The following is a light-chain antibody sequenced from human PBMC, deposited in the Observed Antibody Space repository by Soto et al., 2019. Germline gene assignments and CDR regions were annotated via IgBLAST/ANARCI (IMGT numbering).Light chain of an antibody. CDR3: QQYKSFSPWT. V-gene: IGKV1-5*03. CDR2: QAS. J-gene: IGKJ1*01. Sequence: DIQMTQSPSTLSASVGDRVTITCRASQSITSWLAWYQQKPGKAPKLLMFQASTLESGVPSRFSGSGSGTEFTLTISSLQPADVATYYCQQYKSFSPWTFGPGTKVEIK. CDR1: QSITSW.